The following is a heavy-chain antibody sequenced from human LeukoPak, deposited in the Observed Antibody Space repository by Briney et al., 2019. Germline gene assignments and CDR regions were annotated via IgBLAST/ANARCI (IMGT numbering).Heavy chain of an antibody. CDR1: GYTLTELS. V-gene: IGHV1-24*01. CDR3: ARDWGYSDYSIGNY. CDR2: FDPEDGET. D-gene: IGHD4-11*01. Sequence: ASVKVSCKVCGYTLTELSMHWVRQAPGKGLEWMGGFDPEDGETIYAQKFQGRVTMTEDTSTDTAYMELRSLRSDDTAVYYCARDWGYSDYSIGNYWGQGTLVTFFS. J-gene: IGHJ4*02.